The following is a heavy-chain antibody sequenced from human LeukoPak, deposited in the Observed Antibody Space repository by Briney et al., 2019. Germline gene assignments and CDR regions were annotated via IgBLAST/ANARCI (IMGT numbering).Heavy chain of an antibody. J-gene: IGHJ4*02. V-gene: IGHV4-59*05. CDR3: AGHKGYCSGGGCSDFDY. CDR1: GGSIGSYY. CDR2: IYNRGST. Sequence: SETLSLTCTVSGGSIGSYYWSWIRQPPGKGLEWIGSIYNRGSTYYNPSLKSRVTISVDTSKNQLSLRLSSVTAADTAEYYCAGHKGYCSGGGCSDFDYWGQGTLVTVSS. D-gene: IGHD2-15*01.